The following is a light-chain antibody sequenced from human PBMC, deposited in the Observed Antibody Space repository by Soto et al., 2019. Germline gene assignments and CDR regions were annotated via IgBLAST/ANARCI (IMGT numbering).Light chain of an antibody. Sequence: DIQMTQSPSSLSASVGDRVTITCRASQSISNYLNWYQQKPGKAPKLLIYAASSLQSGVPSRFSGSGSGTDFTLTIGSLQPEDFAAYYCQQANSFPLTFGGGTKVEI. CDR2: AAS. J-gene: IGKJ4*01. V-gene: IGKV1-39*01. CDR3: QQANSFPLT. CDR1: QSISNY.